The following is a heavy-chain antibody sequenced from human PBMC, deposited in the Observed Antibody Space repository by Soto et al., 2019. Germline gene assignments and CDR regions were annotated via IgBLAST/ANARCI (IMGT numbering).Heavy chain of an antibody. CDR2: IYYSGST. CDR1: GGSISSSSYY. D-gene: IGHD2-15*01. Sequence: SETLSLTCTVSGGSISSSSYYWGWIRQPPGKGLEWIGSIYYSGSTYYNPSLKSRVTISVDTSKNQFSLKLSSVTAADTAVYYCARVLYCSGGSCYYAFDIWGQGTMVT. CDR3: ARVLYCSGGSCYYAFDI. V-gene: IGHV4-39*01. J-gene: IGHJ3*02.